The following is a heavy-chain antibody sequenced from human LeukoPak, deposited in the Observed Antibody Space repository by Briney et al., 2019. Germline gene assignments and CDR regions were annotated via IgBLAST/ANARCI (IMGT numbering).Heavy chain of an antibody. CDR1: GFTFSSYW. V-gene: IGHV3-7*01. J-gene: IGHJ4*02. Sequence: PGGSLRLSCAASGFTFSSYWMSWVRQAPGKGLEWVANIKQDGSEKYYADSVKGRFTISRDNSKNTLYLQMNSLRAEDTAVYYCARLNYWAGSGLDKKIDYWGQGTLVTVSS. CDR3: ARLNYWAGSGLDKKIDY. D-gene: IGHD2-8*02. CDR2: IKQDGSEK.